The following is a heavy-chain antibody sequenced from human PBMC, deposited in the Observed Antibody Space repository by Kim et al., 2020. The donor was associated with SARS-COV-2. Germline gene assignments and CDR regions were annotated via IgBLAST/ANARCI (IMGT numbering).Heavy chain of an antibody. V-gene: IGHV4-61*02. CDR1: GGSISSGSYY. D-gene: IGHD2-2*01. J-gene: IGHJ2*01. Sequence: SETLSLTCTVSGGSISSGSYYWSWIRQPAGKGLEWIGRIYTSGSTNYNPSLKSRVTISVDTSKNQFSLKLSSVTAADTAVYYCARAGVYCSSTSCYNWYFELWGRGTLVTVSS. CDR3: ARAGVYCSSTSCYNWYFEL. CDR2: IYTSGST.